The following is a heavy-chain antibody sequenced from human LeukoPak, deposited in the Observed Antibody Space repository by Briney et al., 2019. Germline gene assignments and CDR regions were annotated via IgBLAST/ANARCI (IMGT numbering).Heavy chain of an antibody. J-gene: IGHJ4*02. CDR2: IYYSGST. CDR3: AKRDGSGWYLDS. CDR1: GDSISGYS. D-gene: IGHD6-19*01. Sequence: PSETLSLTCTVSGDSISGYSWSWIRQPPGGGLEWIGYIYYSGSTNYNPSLKSRVTISVDTSKNQFSLKLTSVTAADTAVYYCAKRDGSGWYLDSWGQGTLVTVSS. V-gene: IGHV4-59*12.